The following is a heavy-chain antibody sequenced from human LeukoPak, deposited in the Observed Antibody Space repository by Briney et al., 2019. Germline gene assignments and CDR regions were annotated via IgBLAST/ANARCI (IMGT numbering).Heavy chain of an antibody. CDR3: AKRATYYYDSSGFFDY. CDR1: GFTFSSYG. V-gene: IGHV3-30*18. Sequence: PGGSLRLSCAASGFTFSSYGMHWVRQAPGKGLEWVAVISYDGSNKYYADSVKGRFTISRDNSKNTLYLQMNSLRAEDTAVYYCAKRATYYYDSSGFFDYWGQGTLVTVSS. D-gene: IGHD3-22*01. J-gene: IGHJ4*02. CDR2: ISYDGSNK.